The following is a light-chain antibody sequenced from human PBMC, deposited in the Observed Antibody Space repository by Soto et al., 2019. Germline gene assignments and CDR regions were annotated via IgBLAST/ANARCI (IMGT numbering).Light chain of an antibody. CDR3: QQRSSWPLT. Sequence: EIVLTQSPGTLSLFPGERATLSCRASQSVGDSLAWYQQKPGQAPRLLIYDASNRATGIPARFSGSGSETDFALTISSLQPGDFAVYYCQQRSSWPLTFGGGTKVEIK. J-gene: IGKJ4*01. CDR2: DAS. CDR1: QSVGDS. V-gene: IGKV3-11*01.